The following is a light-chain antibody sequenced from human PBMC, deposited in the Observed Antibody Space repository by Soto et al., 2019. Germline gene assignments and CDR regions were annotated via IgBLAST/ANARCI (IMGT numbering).Light chain of an antibody. V-gene: IGLV1-40*01. CDR2: INN. CDR3: QSFDSRLSAYV. J-gene: IGLJ1*01. CDR1: SSNIGAGYD. Sequence: QSVLTQPPSVSGAPGQRVTISCTGSSSNIGAGYDVHWYQQLPGTAPKLLIYINNNRPSGVPHRFSGSKSGTSASMAITGLQAEDEADYYCQSFDSRLSAYVFGTGTKVTV.